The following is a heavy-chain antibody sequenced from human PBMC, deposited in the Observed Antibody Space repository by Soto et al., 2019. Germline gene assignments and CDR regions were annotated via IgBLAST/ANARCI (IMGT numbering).Heavy chain of an antibody. J-gene: IGHJ4*02. CDR3: ARGRRDGYNFGEYYFDY. V-gene: IGHV1-8*01. CDR1: GYTFTSYD. Sequence: QVQLVQSGAEVKKPGASVKVSCKASGYTFTSYDINWVRQATGQGLEWMGWMNPNSGNTGYAQKFQGRVTMTRNTSNSTAYMELSSLRSEDTAVYYCARGRRDGYNFGEYYFDYWGQGTLVTVSS. CDR2: MNPNSGNT. D-gene: IGHD3-10*01.